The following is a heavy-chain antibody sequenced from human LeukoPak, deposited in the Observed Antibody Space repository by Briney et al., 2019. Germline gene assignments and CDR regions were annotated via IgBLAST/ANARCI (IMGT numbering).Heavy chain of an antibody. Sequence: SETLSLACTVSGGSISSGSYYWGWIRQPAGKGLEWIGRIYTSGSTNYNPSLKSRVTISVDTSKNQFSLKLSSVTAADTAVYYCAREQTVYGGNIYFDYWGQGTLVTVSS. J-gene: IGHJ4*02. CDR3: AREQTVYGGNIYFDY. V-gene: IGHV4-61*02. CDR2: IYTSGST. D-gene: IGHD4-23*01. CDR1: GGSISSGSYY.